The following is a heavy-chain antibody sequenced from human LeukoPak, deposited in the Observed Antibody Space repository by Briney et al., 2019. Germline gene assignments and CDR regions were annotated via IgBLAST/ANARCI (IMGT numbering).Heavy chain of an antibody. V-gene: IGHV3-9*01. CDR3: ASGSSSWYREFLLDY. D-gene: IGHD6-13*01. CDR1: GFTFDDYA. CDR2: ISWNSGSI. J-gene: IGHJ4*02. Sequence: GRSLRLSCAASGFTFDDYAMHWVRQAPGKGLEWVSGISWNSGSIGYADSVKGRFTISRGNAKNSLYLQMNSLRAEDTAVYYCASGSSSWYREFLLDYWGQGTLVTVSS.